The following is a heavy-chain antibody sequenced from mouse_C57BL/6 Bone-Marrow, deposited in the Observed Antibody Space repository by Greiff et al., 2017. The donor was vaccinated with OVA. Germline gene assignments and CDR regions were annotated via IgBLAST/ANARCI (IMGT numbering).Heavy chain of an antibody. V-gene: IGHV1-59*01. J-gene: IGHJ3*01. D-gene: IGHD3-2*02. CDR1: GYTFTSYW. Sequence: QVQLKQPGAELVRPGTSVKLSCKASGYTFTSYWMHWVKQRPGQGLEWIGVIDPSDSYTNYNQKFKGKATLTVDTSSSTAYMQLSSLTSEDSAVYYCAREEDSSGYTWFAYWGQGTLVTVSA. CDR2: IDPSDSYT. CDR3: AREEDSSGYTWFAY.